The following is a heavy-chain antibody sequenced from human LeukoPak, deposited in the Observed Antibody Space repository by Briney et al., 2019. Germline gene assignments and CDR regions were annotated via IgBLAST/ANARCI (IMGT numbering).Heavy chain of an antibody. J-gene: IGHJ4*01. CDR2: IYYSGST. V-gene: IGHV4-39*07. CDR3: CGSGWFAGPFGY. Sequence: TSETLSLTCTVSGGSISSSSYYWGWIRQPPGKGLEWIGSIYYSGSTYYNPSLKSRVTMSVDTSKNQFSLKLSSVTAADTAVYYCCGSGWFAGPFGYWGQGALVTVSS. CDR1: GGSISSSSYY. D-gene: IGHD6-19*01.